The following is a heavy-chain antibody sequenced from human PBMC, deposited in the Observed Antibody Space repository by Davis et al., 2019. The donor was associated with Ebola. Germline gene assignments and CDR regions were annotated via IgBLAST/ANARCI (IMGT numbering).Heavy chain of an antibody. Sequence: ASVKVSCKASGYTFTSYYMHWVRQAPGQGLEWMGIINPSGGSTSYAQKFQGRVTMTRDTSTSTVYMELSSLRSEDTAVYYCAREGYGHDYGDPHWFDPWGQGTLVTVSS. J-gene: IGHJ5*02. V-gene: IGHV1-46*01. CDR2: INPSGGST. CDR3: AREGYGHDYGDPHWFDP. CDR1: GYTFTSYY. D-gene: IGHD4-17*01.